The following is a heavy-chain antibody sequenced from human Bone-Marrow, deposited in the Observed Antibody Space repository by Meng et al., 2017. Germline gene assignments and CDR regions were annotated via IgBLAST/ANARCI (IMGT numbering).Heavy chain of an antibody. V-gene: IGHV3-15*01. CDR2: MKSNVDGGTV. CDR1: GFTFSNAW. Sequence: GESLKISCAASGFTFSNAWMTWVRQAPGKGLEWIGRMKSNVDGGTVDYAAAVKGRFFISRDDSENTFYLQMNSLKTEDTAVYYCSGHVDSWGQGTLVTVSS. CDR3: SGHVDS. J-gene: IGHJ4*02.